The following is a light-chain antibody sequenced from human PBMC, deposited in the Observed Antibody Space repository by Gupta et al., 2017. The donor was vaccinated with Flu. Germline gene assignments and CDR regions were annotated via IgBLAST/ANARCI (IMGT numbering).Light chain of an antibody. CDR3: SSYTSSSTYV. V-gene: IGLV2-14*01. CDR2: EVS. Sequence: QSALTQPASVSGSPGQSITISCTGTSSDVGGYNYVSWYQRHPGKAPKLMIYEVSNRPSGVSNRFSGSKSGNTASPTISGLQAEDEADYYCSSYTSSSTYVFGTGTKVTVL. J-gene: IGLJ1*01. CDR1: SSDVGGYNY.